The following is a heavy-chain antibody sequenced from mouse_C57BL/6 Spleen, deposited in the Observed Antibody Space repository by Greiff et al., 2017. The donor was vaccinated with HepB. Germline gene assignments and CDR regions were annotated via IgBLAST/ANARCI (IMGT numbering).Heavy chain of an antibody. V-gene: IGHV1-69*01. D-gene: IGHD3-1*01. CDR2: IDPSDSYT. Sequence: QVQLQQPGAELVMPGASVKLSCKASGYTFTSYWMHWVKQRPGQGLEWIGEIDPSDSYTNYNQKFKDKATLTVDKSSSTAYMQLSSLTSEDSAVYYCARWAPYYAMDYWGQGTSVTVSS. CDR3: ARWAPYYAMDY. J-gene: IGHJ4*01. CDR1: GYTFTSYW.